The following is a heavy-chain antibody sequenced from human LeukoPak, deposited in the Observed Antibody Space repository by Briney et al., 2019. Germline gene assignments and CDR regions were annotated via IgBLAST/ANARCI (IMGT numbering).Heavy chain of an antibody. CDR3: AKGDSSGYYGDVFDI. V-gene: IGHV3-23*01. J-gene: IGHJ3*02. CDR2: ISGSGGST. CDR1: GFTFSSYA. Sequence: GGSLRLSCAASGFTFSSYAMSWVRQAPGKGLEWVSAISGSGGSTYYADSVKGRFTISRDNSKNTLYLQMNSLRAEDTAVYYCAKGDSSGYYGDVFDIWAKGTMVTVSS. D-gene: IGHD3-22*01.